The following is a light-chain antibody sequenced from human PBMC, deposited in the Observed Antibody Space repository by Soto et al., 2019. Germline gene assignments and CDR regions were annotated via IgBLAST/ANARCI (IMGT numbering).Light chain of an antibody. CDR1: SSDVGGYNY. CDR3: TSHAGSNNYV. Sequence: PVLTQHRSAFGPPGRSVTISCTGTSSDVGGYNYVSWYQQHPGKAPKLIISEVSKRPSGVPDRFSGSKSGNTASLPVSGLQAEDEADYYCTSHAGSNNYVFGTGTKVTVL. J-gene: IGLJ1*01. V-gene: IGLV2-8*01. CDR2: EVS.